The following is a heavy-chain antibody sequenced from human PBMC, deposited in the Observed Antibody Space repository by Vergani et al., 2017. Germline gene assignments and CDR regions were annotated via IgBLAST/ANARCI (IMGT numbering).Heavy chain of an antibody. J-gene: IGHJ3*01. Sequence: EKQLVQSGSETQKPGESLKISCQAFRYIFSNFWIGWVRQRPGRGLECMGIIYPGDSEVKSNPTFRGQVIFSVDTSVNTAYLQWRSLQASDTATYFCASGGHGSENGGALQLWGQGTNITVSS. V-gene: IGHV5-51*01. CDR2: IYPGDSEV. CDR3: ASGGHGSENGGALQL. CDR1: RYIFSNFW. D-gene: IGHD3-10*01.